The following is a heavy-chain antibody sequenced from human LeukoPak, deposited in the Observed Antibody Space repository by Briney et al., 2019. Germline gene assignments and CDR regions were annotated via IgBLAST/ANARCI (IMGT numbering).Heavy chain of an antibody. V-gene: IGHV1-69*04. D-gene: IGHD1-1*01. CDR3: ARDPKVIVVPDSRNDRNDP. CDR1: GDTFGNYA. Sequence: SVKVSCKASGDTFGNYAISWVRQAPGQGLEWMGRIIPIFPKTDYAQKFQGRVTITADKSTSTAYLELSSLSSEDTAVYYCARDPKVIVVPDSRNDRNDPWGQGTLVTASS. CDR2: IIPIFPKT. J-gene: IGHJ5*02.